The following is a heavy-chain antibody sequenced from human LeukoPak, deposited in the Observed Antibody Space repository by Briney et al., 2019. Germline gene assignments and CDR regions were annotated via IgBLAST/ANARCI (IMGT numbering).Heavy chain of an antibody. J-gene: IGHJ3*02. D-gene: IGHD3-10*01. Sequence: SETLSLICTVSGASISNYYWSWIRQPPGKGLEWIGYIYYSGSTNYNPSLNSRVTISVDKSKSQLSLKLSSVTAADTAVYYCARDRGYLDGFDIWAKGQWSPSLQ. CDR2: IYYSGST. CDR1: GASISNYY. V-gene: IGHV4-59*01. CDR3: ARDRGYLDGFDI.